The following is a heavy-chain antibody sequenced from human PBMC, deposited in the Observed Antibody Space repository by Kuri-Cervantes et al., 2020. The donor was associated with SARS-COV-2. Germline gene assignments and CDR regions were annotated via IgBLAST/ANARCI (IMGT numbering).Heavy chain of an antibody. CDR2: IKQRGNEK. CDR1: GFIFSSYW. D-gene: IGHD3-16*02. J-gene: IGHJ4*02. CDR3: ARESIYVYGMFDY. V-gene: IGHV3-7*03. Sequence: GGSLRLSCAASGFIFSSYWMSWVRQVPGKGLEWVAKIKQRGNEKYYVDSVKGRLTISRGNTQNSLYLEMNSLRGEDTAVYYCARESIYVYGMFDYWGQGTLVTVSS.